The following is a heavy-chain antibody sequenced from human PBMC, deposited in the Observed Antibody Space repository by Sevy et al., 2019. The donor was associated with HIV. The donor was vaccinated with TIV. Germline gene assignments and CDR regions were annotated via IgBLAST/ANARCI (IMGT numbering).Heavy chain of an antibody. V-gene: IGHV4-39*01. D-gene: IGHD6-13*01. CDR3: ARRLAAAGGGNEYFQP. CDR2: MSYNGNS. J-gene: IGHJ1*01. CDR1: GGSINNKAYY. Sequence: SETLSLTCTVSGGSINNKAYYWAWIRQPPGKGLEWIGSMSYNGNSYYNPSLNCRVTISLDTSKNQFSLRLTFVTAADTAVYYCARRLAAAGGGNEYFQPWGQGTLFTVSS.